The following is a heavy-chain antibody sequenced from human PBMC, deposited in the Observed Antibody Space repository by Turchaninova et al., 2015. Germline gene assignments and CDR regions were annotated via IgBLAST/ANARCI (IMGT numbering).Heavy chain of an antibody. V-gene: IGHV4-30-2*01. Sequence: QLQLQESGSGLVKPSQTLSLTCAFSGGPISRGGYSWSWIRQPPGKGLEWLGYMYQSGSTYYNPSLKSRVTISGDRSKNQFSLEVSSVTAADTAIYYCARKTTDDDSFDIWGQGTLVTVSS. CDR1: GGPISRGGYS. D-gene: IGHD4-17*01. J-gene: IGHJ3*02. CDR3: ARKTTDDDSFDI. CDR2: MYQSGST.